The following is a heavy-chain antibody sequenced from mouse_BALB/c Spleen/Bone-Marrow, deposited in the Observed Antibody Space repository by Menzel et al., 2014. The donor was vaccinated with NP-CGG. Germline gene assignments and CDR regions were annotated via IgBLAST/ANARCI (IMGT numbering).Heavy chain of an antibody. V-gene: IGHV1-9*01. Sequence: VQLVESGAELMKPGVSVKISCKATGYTFSSYWIEWIKQRPGHGLEWIGETLPGSGSRNYNEKFKGKATFTADTSSNTAYMQLSSLTSEDSAVYYCASRGYAMDYWGQGTSVTVSS. CDR2: TLPGSGSR. CDR1: GYTFSSYW. J-gene: IGHJ4*01. CDR3: ASRGYAMDY.